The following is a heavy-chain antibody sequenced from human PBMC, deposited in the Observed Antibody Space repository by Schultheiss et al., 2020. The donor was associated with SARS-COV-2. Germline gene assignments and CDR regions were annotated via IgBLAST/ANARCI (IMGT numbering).Heavy chain of an antibody. CDR1: GGSVTRSSYY. D-gene: IGHD5-12*01. J-gene: IGHJ6*02. V-gene: IGHV4-30-4*01. CDR2: IYYSGST. Sequence: SETLSLTCSVSGGSVTRSSYYWGWIRQPPGKGLEWIGYIYYSGSTYYNPSLKSRVTISVDTSKNQFSLKLSSVTAADTAVYYCARVGATIIYYGMDVWGQGTTVTVSS. CDR3: ARVGATIIYYGMDV.